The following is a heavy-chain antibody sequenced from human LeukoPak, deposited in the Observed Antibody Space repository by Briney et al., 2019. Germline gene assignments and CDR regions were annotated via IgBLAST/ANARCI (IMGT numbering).Heavy chain of an antibody. CDR3: ARDSGWGEDY. CDR1: GGSISSSNW. V-gene: IGHV4-4*02. J-gene: IGHJ4*02. CDR2: IYYSGST. D-gene: IGHD6-19*01. Sequence: SGTLSLTCAVSGGSISSSNWWSWVRQPPGKGLEWIGYIYYSGSTNYNPSFKSRVTISVDTSKNQFSLKLSSVTAAGTAVYYCARDSGWGEDYWGQGTLVTVS.